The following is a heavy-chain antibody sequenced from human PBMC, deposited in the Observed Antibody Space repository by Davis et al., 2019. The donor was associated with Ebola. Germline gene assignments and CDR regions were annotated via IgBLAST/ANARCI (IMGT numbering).Heavy chain of an antibody. Sequence: PSETLSLTCSVSGGSINSSPYYWGWIRQPPGRGLEWIGTIYNSGGTRYNPSLKGRVTMSVDTSQNQISLTLISVTAADTAVYYCAKKVGATSSDDWGQGTLVTVSS. J-gene: IGHJ4*02. V-gene: IGHV4-39*07. D-gene: IGHD1-26*01. CDR3: AKKVGATSSDD. CDR2: IYNSGGT. CDR1: GGSINSSPYY.